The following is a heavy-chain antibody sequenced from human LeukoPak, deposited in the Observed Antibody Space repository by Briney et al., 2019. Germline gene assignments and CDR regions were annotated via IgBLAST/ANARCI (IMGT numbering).Heavy chain of an antibody. CDR3: AISRDYGDYYFDS. CDR2: INPNTGGT. D-gene: IGHD4-17*01. Sequence: GASVKVSCKASGYIFTGYYLHWVRQALGQGLEWMGRINPNTGGTDYAQKFQGRVTMPRDTSISTAYMEVSRLTSDDAGVYFCAISRDYGDYYFDSWGQGTLVTVSS. CDR1: GYIFTGYY. J-gene: IGHJ4*02. V-gene: IGHV1-2*05.